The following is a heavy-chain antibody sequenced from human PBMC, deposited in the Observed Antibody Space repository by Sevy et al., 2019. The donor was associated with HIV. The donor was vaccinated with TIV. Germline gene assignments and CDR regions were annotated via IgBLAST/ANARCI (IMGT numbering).Heavy chain of an antibody. J-gene: IGHJ6*02. V-gene: IGHV5-51*01. CDR3: ARQSTTGTTNYYYGMDV. CDR2: IYPGDSYT. CDR1: GYSFTSYW. Sequence: GGSLRLSCKGSGYSFTSYWIGWVRQMPGKGLEWMGIIYPGDSYTRYSPSFQGQVTISADKSISTAYLQWSSLKASDTAMYYCARQSTTGTTNYYYGMDVWGQGTTVTVSS. D-gene: IGHD1-1*01.